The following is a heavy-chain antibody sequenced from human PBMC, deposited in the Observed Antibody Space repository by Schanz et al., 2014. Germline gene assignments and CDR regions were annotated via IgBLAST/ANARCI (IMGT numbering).Heavy chain of an antibody. V-gene: IGHV3-74*01. J-gene: IGHJ4*02. Sequence: EVQLVESGGGLVQPGGSLRLSCAASGFTFSNYWIHWVRQAPGKGLVWVSRIDADGNSTSYADSVKGRFTISRDNAKNTLYLQLNSLRAEDTAVYYCASVPRRLTTQDGRSRYYFDYWGQGTLVTVSS. CDR2: IDADGNST. CDR3: ASVPRRLTTQDGRSRYYFDY. CDR1: GFTFSNYW. D-gene: IGHD4-4*01.